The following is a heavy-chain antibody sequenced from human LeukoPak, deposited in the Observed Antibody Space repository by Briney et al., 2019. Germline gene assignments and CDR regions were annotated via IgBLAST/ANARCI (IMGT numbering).Heavy chain of an antibody. CDR2: IYGSGST. Sequence: PSETLSLTCTVSGGSISSYYWSWIRQPPGKGLEWIGHIYGSGSTNYNPSLKSRVTLSVDTSRNQFSLKLSSVTAADTAVYYCAREGTSGTHLNWFDPWGQGTLVTVSS. CDR3: AREGTSGTHLNWFDP. D-gene: IGHD1-1*01. J-gene: IGHJ5*02. CDR1: GGSISSYY. V-gene: IGHV4-59*01.